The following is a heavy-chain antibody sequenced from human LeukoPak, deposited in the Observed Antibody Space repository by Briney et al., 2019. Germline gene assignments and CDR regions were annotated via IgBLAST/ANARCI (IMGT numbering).Heavy chain of an antibody. D-gene: IGHD3-10*01. J-gene: IGHJ6*03. CDR3: ARDVTMVRGVIISYYMDV. V-gene: IGHV3-21*01. Sequence: PGGSLRLSCAASGFTFSSYSMNWVRQAPGKGLEWVSSISSSSSYIHYADSVKGRFTISRDNAKNSLYLQMNSLRAEDTAVYYCARDVTMVRGVIISYYMDVWGKGTTVTISS. CDR1: GFTFSSYS. CDR2: ISSSSSYI.